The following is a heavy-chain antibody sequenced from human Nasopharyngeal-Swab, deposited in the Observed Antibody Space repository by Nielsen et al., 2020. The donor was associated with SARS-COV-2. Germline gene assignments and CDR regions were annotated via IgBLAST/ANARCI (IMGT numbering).Heavy chain of an antibody. D-gene: IGHD2-15*01. V-gene: IGHV3-53*01. CDR2: IYSGGST. CDR3: ARDQPTPHYYYYGMDV. J-gene: IGHJ6*02. Sequence: GEALKISWAASGFTVSSNYMSWVRQGPGKGLEWVSVIYSGGSTYYADSVKGRFTISRDNSKKTLYLQMNSLRADDTAVYYCARDQPTPHYYYYGMDVWGQGTTVTVSS. CDR1: GFTVSSNY.